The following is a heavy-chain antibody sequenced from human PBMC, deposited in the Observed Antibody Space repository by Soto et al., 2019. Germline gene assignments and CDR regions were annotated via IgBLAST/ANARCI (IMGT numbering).Heavy chain of an antibody. J-gene: IGHJ3*01. CDR3: ARDESATDAFDV. CDR1: GGSISSGGYY. D-gene: IGHD5-12*01. CDR2: IYYSGST. Sequence: QVQLQESGPGLVKPSQTLSLTCTVSGGSISSGGYYWSWIRQNPGKGLEWIGYIYYSGSTNYNPPLKSRLSISVDTSKNQFSLSLSSVTAADTAVYYCARDESATDAFDVWGQGTMVTVSS. V-gene: IGHV4-31*03.